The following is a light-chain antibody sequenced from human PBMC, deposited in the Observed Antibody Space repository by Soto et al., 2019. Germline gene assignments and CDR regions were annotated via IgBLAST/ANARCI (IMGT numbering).Light chain of an antibody. CDR3: QQYGSSPLT. J-gene: IGKJ4*01. CDR2: AAS. V-gene: IGKV3-20*01. CDR1: QSVSRDY. Sequence: EIVLAQSPGTLSLSPGQRATLSCRASQSVSRDYVAWYQHKPGQAPRLLIYAASSRPSGIPDRFGGSGSGTDFTLTISRLEPEDFELYYCQQYGSSPLTVGGGTKVDIK.